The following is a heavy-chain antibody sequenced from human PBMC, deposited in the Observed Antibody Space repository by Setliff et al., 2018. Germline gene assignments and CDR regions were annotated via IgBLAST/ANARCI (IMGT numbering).Heavy chain of an antibody. J-gene: IGHJ4*02. D-gene: IGHD2-2*01. CDR3: AGEPNNSYYGDFHY. CDR1: GGSISSDVYY. V-gene: IGHV4-61*02. Sequence: PSETLSLTCTVSGGSISSDVYYWSWIRQPAGKGLEWIGRMYTSGSTNYNPSLKSRVTRSVDTSKNQFSLKVSSVTAADTAVYYCAGEPNNSYYGDFHYWGQGTLVTVSS. CDR2: MYTSGST.